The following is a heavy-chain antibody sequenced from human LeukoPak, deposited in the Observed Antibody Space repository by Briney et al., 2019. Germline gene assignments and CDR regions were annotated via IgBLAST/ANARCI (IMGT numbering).Heavy chain of an antibody. J-gene: IGHJ6*03. CDR1: GFTFSSFD. CDR3: ARGPPRGKYYYMDV. D-gene: IGHD1-1*01. Sequence: PGGSLRLSCAASGFTFSSFDMHWVRQPTGQGLEWVSTIGTASDTYYPGSVEGRFTLSRDNAKNSLYLQMNSLTDGDTAVYYSARGPPRGKYYYMDVLVKGTTVTDSS. V-gene: IGHV3-13*01. CDR2: IGTASDT.